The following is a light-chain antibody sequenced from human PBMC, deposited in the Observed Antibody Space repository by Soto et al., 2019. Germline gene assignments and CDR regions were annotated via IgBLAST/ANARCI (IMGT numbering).Light chain of an antibody. CDR1: QSISNW. Sequence: DIQMSQSPSTLSPSVGDRVTISCRASQSISNWLAWYQQKPGEAPELLIYRASNLQRGVPSRFSGSGSGTEFTLTISSLQTDDFATYYCHQYHRYPYSFGPGTKLEI. V-gene: IGKV1-5*03. J-gene: IGKJ2*01. CDR2: RAS. CDR3: HQYHRYPYS.